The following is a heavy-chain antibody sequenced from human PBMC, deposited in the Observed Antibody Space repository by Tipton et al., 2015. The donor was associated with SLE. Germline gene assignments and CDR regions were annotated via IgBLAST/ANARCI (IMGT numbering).Heavy chain of an antibody. V-gene: IGHV4-38-2*02. CDR3: ARGNGYWDY. CDR2: IYPTGTT. CDR1: GFSFSSTYY. Sequence: LRLSCTVSGFSFSSTYYWGWFRQPAGKGLEWIGNIYPTGTTHSNPSLESRVTLPVDTSKNQFSLKVTSMSAADTAVYYCARGNGYWDYWGQGTLVTVS. J-gene: IGHJ4*02. D-gene: IGHD3-22*01.